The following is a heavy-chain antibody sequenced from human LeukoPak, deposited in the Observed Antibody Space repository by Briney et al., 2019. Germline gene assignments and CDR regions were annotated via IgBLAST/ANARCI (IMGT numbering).Heavy chain of an antibody. J-gene: IGHJ6*02. CDR2: ISWNSGSI. V-gene: IGHV3-9*01. CDR3: AKSVAIYFYYGLDV. Sequence: GGSLRLSCAASGFTFDDYAMHWVRQAPGKGLEWVSGISWNSGSIGYADSVKGRFTISRDNAKNSLYLQMNSLRAEDTALYYCAKSVAIYFYYGLDVWGQGTTVTVSS. D-gene: IGHD3-3*01. CDR1: GFTFDDYA.